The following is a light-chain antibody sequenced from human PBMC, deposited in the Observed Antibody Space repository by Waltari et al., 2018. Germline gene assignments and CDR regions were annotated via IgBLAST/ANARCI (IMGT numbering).Light chain of an antibody. CDR3: MQALQTPFT. J-gene: IGKJ3*01. Sequence: DIVMTQSPLSLPVTPGEPASISCRSSQSLLHSNGYNYLDWYLQKPGQSPQLRFYLGSNRASGVPDRFSGSGSGTDFTLKISRVEAEDVGVYYCMQALQTPFTFGPGTKVDIK. CDR2: LGS. CDR1: QSLLHSNGYNY. V-gene: IGKV2-28*01.